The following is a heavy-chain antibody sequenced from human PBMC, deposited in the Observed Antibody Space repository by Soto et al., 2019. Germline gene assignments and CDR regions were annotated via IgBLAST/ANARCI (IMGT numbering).Heavy chain of an antibody. CDR2: IKQDGRET. V-gene: IGHV3-7*01. D-gene: IGHD6-13*01. J-gene: IGHJ4*02. CDR3: GTADRGTAAGGTVQ. Sequence: EVQVVESGGGLVQPGGSLRLSCAASGFTLSTYWMTWVRQAPGKGLEWVANIKQDGRETYYVDSVKGQFTVSRETAKTSLYLQMNSLRTEDTTVYYCGTADRGTAAGGTVQWGQGTLVTVSS. CDR1: GFTLSTYW.